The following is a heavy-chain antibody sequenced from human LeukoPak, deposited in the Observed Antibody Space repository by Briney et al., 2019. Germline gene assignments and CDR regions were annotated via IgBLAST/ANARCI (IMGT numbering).Heavy chain of an antibody. CDR3: ARDPPLYCSGGSCSY. Sequence: GGSLRLSCAASGFTFSDYCMSWIRQAPGKGLEWVSYISSSGSTIYYADSVKGRFTISRDNAKNSLYLQMNSLRAEDTAVYYCARDPPLYCSGGSCSYWGQGTLVTVSS. V-gene: IGHV3-11*01. CDR1: GFTFSDYC. CDR2: ISSSGSTI. J-gene: IGHJ4*02. D-gene: IGHD2-15*01.